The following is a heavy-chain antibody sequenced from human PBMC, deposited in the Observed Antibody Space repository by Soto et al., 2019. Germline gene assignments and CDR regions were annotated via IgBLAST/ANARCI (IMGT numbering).Heavy chain of an antibody. V-gene: IGHV1-69*02. CDR1: GGTFRNYP. J-gene: IGHJ4*02. CDR2: IFPLTDIP. CDR3: ARGPLVVLNYFQS. Sequence: VQLVQSGPEVKKPGSSVKVSCKASGGTFRNYPINWVRQAPGQGLEWMGSIFPLTDIPDYAQNFQARLTIIADRSTSTAYMEFNSLTSDDTAMYFCARGPLVVLNYFQSWGQGTLVTVSS.